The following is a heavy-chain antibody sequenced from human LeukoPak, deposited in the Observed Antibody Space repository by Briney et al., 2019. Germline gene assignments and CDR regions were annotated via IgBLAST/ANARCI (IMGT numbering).Heavy chain of an antibody. V-gene: IGHV3-30*03. J-gene: IGHJ4*02. CDR2: VSSDGSIK. D-gene: IGHD6-13*01. CDR3: ARGYSSSWLGYFDY. Sequence: GGSLRLSCAASGFTFSSYGIHWVRQAPGKGLEWVAVVSSDGSIKYYADSGKSRFTISRDTSKNTVYLQMNSLGTEDTAFYYCARGYSSSWLGYFDYWGQGTLVTVSS. CDR1: GFTFSSYG.